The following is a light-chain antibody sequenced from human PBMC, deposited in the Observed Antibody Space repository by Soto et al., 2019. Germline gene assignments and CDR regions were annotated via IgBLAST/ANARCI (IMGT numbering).Light chain of an antibody. Sequence: QSVLTQPPSASGTPGQRVTISCSGSRCNIGSNYIDWYQQLPGSAPKLLINKNNKRPSGVPDRFSGSKSGTSASLAISGLRSEDEADYYCASWDGSRRGVVFGGGTKLTVL. CDR2: KNN. V-gene: IGLV1-47*01. CDR1: RCNIGSNY. CDR3: ASWDGSRRGVV. J-gene: IGLJ2*01.